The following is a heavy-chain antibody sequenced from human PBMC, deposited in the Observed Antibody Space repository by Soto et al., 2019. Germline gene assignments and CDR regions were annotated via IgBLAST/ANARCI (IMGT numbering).Heavy chain of an antibody. CDR1: GASITTYY. V-gene: IGHV4-59*12. CDR2: ISYSGST. CDR3: ARVPDR. J-gene: IGHJ5*02. Sequence: SETLSLTCTVSGASITTYYWSWIRQPPGKGLEWIGYISYSGSTDYNPSLKSRVTISVDRSKNQFSLKLSSVTAADTAVYYCARVPDRWGQGTLVT. D-gene: IGHD2-2*01.